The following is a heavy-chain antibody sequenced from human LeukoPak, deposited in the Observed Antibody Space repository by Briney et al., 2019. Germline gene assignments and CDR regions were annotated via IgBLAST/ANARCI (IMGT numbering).Heavy chain of an antibody. V-gene: IGHV4-59*08. CDR3: ARHAVEYSSGWHPYWYFDL. Sequence: SETLSLTCTVSGGSISSYYWSWIRQPPGKGLEWIGYIYYSGSTNYNPSLKNRVTISVDTSKNQFSLKLSSVTAADTAVYYCARHAVEYSSGWHPYWYFDLWGRGTLVTVSS. CDR1: GGSISSYY. J-gene: IGHJ2*01. D-gene: IGHD6-19*01. CDR2: IYYSGST.